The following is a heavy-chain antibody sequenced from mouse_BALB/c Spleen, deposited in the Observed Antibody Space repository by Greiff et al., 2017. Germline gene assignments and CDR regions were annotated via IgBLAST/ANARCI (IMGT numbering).Heavy chain of an antibody. CDR2: ILPGSGST. D-gene: IGHD1-1*01. CDR3: ARGGYYGSRRYFDV. J-gene: IGHJ1*01. CDR1: GYTFSSYW. V-gene: IGHV1-9*01. Sequence: VQLQQSGAELMKPGASVKISCKATGYTFSSYWIEWAKQRPGHGLEWIGEILPGSGSTNYNEKFKGKATFTADTSSNTAYMQLSSLTSEDSAVYYCARGGYYGSRRYFDVWGAGTTVTVSS.